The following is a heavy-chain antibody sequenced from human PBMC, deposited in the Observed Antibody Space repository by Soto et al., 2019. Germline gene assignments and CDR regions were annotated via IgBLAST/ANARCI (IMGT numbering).Heavy chain of an antibody. V-gene: IGHV1-46*01. J-gene: IGHJ2*01. CDR1: GYTFTTHY. CDR3: ARDRGAYFDL. Sequence: QVQLVQSGAEIKKPGASVQISCKASGYTFTTHYIHWVRQAPGQGLEWMGVINSSGGNTNYTQKFQGRVTMTRDTSTGTVYMELSSLRSEDTAIYYCARDRGAYFDLWGRGTLVTVSS. D-gene: IGHD1-26*01. CDR2: INSSGGNT.